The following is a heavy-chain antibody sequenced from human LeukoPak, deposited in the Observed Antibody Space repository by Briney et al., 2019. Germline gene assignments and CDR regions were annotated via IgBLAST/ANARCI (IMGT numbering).Heavy chain of an antibody. V-gene: IGHV4-39*07. CDR1: GGSISSSSYY. D-gene: IGHD3-22*01. CDR3: ARAGYYYDSSGYYSFHY. J-gene: IGHJ4*02. Sequence: KASETLSLTCTVSGGSISSSSYYWGWIRQPPGKGLEWIGSIYYSGSTYYNPSLKSRITISVDTSKDQFSLKLSSVTAADTAVYYCARAGYYYDSSGYYSFHYWGQGTLVTVSS. CDR2: IYYSGST.